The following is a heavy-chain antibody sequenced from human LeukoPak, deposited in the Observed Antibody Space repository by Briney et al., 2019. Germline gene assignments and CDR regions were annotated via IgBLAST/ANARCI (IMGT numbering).Heavy chain of an antibody. CDR2: TSTSGGSA. V-gene: IGHV3-23*01. J-gene: IGHJ4*02. D-gene: IGHD1-26*01. CDR3: ARYSGSYYYPPAWDL. Sequence: HSGGSLRLSCAASGFTFSNNAMSWVRQAPGKGLEWVSATSTSGGSAYYADSVKGRFTISRDNSKNTLYLQMDSLRADDMAVYYCARYSGSYYYPPAWDLWGQGTLVTVSS. CDR1: GFTFSNNA.